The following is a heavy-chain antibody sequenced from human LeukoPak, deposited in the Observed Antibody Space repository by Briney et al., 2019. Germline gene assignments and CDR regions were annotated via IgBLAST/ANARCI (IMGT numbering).Heavy chain of an antibody. CDR1: GGSISSSSYY. D-gene: IGHD3-10*01. Sequence: SETLSLTCTVSGGSISSSSYYWGWIRQPPGEGLEWIGSIYYSGSTYYNPSLKSRVTISVDTSKNQFSLKLSSVTAADTAVYYCARHDARWGWFGVLARRNNWFDPWGQGTLVTVSS. CDR2: IYYSGST. CDR3: ARHDARWGWFGVLARRNNWFDP. J-gene: IGHJ5*02. V-gene: IGHV4-39*01.